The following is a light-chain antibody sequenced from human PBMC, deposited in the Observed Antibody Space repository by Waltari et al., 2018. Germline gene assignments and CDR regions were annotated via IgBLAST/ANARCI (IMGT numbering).Light chain of an antibody. CDR3: QQRSSWPRT. Sequence: ELVLTQSPATLSLSPGERATLSCRASQSVSYSLAWYQQKPGRTPRLLIYSASNRATGIPARFSGSGSGSDFTLTISSLEPEDFAVYYCQQRSSWPRTFGQGTKVEIK. J-gene: IGKJ1*01. CDR1: QSVSYS. CDR2: SAS. V-gene: IGKV3-11*01.